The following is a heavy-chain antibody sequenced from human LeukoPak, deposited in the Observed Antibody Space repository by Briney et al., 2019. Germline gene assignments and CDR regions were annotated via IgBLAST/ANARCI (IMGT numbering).Heavy chain of an antibody. V-gene: IGHV3-30-3*01. D-gene: IGHD1-26*01. J-gene: IGHJ4*02. CDR1: GFTFSSYA. CDR3: AREWEHDY. CDR2: ISYDGSNK. Sequence: AGGSLRLSCAASGFTFSSYAMHWVRQAPGKGLEWVAVISYDGSNKYYADSVKGRFTISRDNSKNTLYLQMNSLRAEDTAVYYCAREWEHDYWGQGTLVTVSS.